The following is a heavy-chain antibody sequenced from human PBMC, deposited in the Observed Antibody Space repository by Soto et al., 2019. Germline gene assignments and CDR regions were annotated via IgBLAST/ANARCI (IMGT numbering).Heavy chain of an antibody. D-gene: IGHD5-12*01. Sequence: EVQLVESGGGLVQPGGSLRLSCAASGFTISSYWMSGVRQAPGKGLEWVANIKQDGSEKYYVDSVKGRFTISRDNAKNSLYLQMNSLRAEDTAVYYCARDPRVALDYWGQGTLVTVSS. CDR3: ARDPRVALDY. V-gene: IGHV3-7*05. CDR2: IKQDGSEK. CDR1: GFTISSYW. J-gene: IGHJ4*02.